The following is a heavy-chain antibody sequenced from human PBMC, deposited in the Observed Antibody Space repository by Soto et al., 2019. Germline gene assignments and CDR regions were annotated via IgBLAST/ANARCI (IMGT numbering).Heavy chain of an antibody. Sequence: QVQLVQSGAEVQKPGSSVKVSCKASGGTFSSYAISWLRQAPGQGLEWMGGIIPIFGTVNYAQKFQGRVTITADESTSTADVELSSLRSEDTAVYYCARDWVSEGGKDWFDPWGQGTLVTVSS. CDR1: GGTFSSYA. D-gene: IGHD3-16*01. CDR2: IIPIFGTV. J-gene: IGHJ5*02. CDR3: ARDWVSEGGKDWFDP. V-gene: IGHV1-69*01.